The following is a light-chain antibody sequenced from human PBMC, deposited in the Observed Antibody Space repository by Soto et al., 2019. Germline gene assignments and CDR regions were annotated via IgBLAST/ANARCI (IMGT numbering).Light chain of an antibody. CDR3: SSYTSSSTLGGV. V-gene: IGLV2-14*01. CDR1: SSDVGGYNY. J-gene: IGLJ1*01. CDR2: DVS. Sequence: QSALTQPASVSGSPGQSITISCTGTSSDVGGYNYVSWYQQHPGKAPKLMIYDVSNRPSGVSNRFSGSKSGNTASLTISGLRAEGEADYYCSSYTSSSTLGGVFGAGTKLTVL.